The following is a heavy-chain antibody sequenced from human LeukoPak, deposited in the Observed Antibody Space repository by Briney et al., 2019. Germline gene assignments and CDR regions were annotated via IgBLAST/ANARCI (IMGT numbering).Heavy chain of an antibody. V-gene: IGHV4-34*01. Sequence: SETLSLTCAVYGGSFSGYYWSWIRQPPGKGLEWIGEINHSGSTNYNPSLKSRVTISVDTSKNQFSLKLSSVTAADTAVYYCARGDGDSCFDYWGQGTLVTVSS. CDR3: ARGDGDSCFDY. CDR1: GGSFSGYY. CDR2: INHSGST. D-gene: IGHD4-17*01. J-gene: IGHJ4*02.